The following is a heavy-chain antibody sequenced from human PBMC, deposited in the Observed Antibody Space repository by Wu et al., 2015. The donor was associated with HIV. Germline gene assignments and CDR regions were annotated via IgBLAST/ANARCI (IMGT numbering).Heavy chain of an antibody. J-gene: IGHJ4*02. CDR1: GYTFSDYR. V-gene: IGHV1-18*01. CDR3: ARELYFDY. CDR2: INPDNDNT. Sequence: QFQLIQSGAEMKKPGDSVKVSCKASGYTFSDYRITWVRQAPGQGLEWMGWINPDNDNTHYAQNFQGRVTMTTDTSTSTVYMELRNLISDDTAVYFCARELYFDYWGQGTLVTVSS.